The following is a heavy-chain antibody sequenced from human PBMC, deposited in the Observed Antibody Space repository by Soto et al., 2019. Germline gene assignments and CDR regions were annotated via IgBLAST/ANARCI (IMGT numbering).Heavy chain of an antibody. CDR2: TIPILGIA. D-gene: IGHD6-13*01. J-gene: IGHJ4*02. Sequence: SVKVSCKASGGTFSSYTISWVRQAPGQGLEWMGRTIPILGIANYAQKFQGRVTITADKSTSTAYMELSSLRSEDTAVYYCARDHIAATGSAYWGQGTLVTVSS. CDR1: GGTFSSYT. CDR3: ARDHIAATGSAY. V-gene: IGHV1-69*04.